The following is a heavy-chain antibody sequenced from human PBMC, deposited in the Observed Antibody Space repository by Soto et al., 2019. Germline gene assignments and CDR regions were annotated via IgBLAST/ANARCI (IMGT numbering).Heavy chain of an antibody. CDR2: IYSYDSDT. CDR1: GYTFTNYW. Sequence: PGESLKISCKGSGYTFTNYWIGWVRQMPGKGLEWMGMIYSYDSDTRYSPSFQGQVTISADKSINTAYLQWSSLKASGTAIYYCARRPSNYYGLDVWGQGTTVTVSS. V-gene: IGHV5-51*01. J-gene: IGHJ6*02. CDR3: ARRPSNYYGLDV.